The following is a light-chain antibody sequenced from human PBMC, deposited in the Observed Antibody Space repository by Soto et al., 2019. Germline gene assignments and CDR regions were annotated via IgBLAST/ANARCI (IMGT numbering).Light chain of an antibody. Sequence: DIQMTQSPSTLSASVGDRVTITCRASQSISSWLAWYQQKPGKAPKLLIYKASSLESGVPSRFSGSGSGTEFTLTISSLQPDDFATYYCQQYNSYSITFGQGTRLE. J-gene: IGKJ5*01. CDR2: KAS. CDR1: QSISSW. CDR3: QQYNSYSIT. V-gene: IGKV1-5*03.